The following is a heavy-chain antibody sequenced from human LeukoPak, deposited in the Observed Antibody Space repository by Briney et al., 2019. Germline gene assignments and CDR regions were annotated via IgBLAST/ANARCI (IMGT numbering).Heavy chain of an antibody. CDR3: ARDQEAQGYYYYGMDV. V-gene: IGHV3-9*01. J-gene: IGHJ6*02. Sequence: PGRSLRLSCAASGFTFDDYAMHWVRQAPGKGLEWVSGISWNSGSIGYADSVKGRFTISRDNAKNSLYLQMNSLRAEDTAVYYCARDQEAQGYYYYGMDVWGQGTTVTVSS. CDR1: GFTFDDYA. CDR2: ISWNSGSI.